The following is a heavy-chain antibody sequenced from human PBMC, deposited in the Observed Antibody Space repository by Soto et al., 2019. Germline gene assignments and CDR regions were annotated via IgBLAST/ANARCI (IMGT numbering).Heavy chain of an antibody. CDR2: IYYSGST. J-gene: IGHJ4*02. CDR1: GGSVSSGSYY. Sequence: SETLSLTCTVSGGSVSSGSYYWSWIRQPPGKGLEWIGYIYYSGSTNYNPSLKSRVTISVDTSKNQFSLKLSSVTAADTAVYYCAREGSGGNFVNYYFDYWGQGTLVTVS. CDR3: AREGSGGNFVNYYFDY. V-gene: IGHV4-61*01. D-gene: IGHD2-21*02.